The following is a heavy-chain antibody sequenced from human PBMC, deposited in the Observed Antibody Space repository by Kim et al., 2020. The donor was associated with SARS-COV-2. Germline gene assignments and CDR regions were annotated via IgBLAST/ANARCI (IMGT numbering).Heavy chain of an antibody. D-gene: IGHD2-2*01. V-gene: IGHV1-24*01. J-gene: IGHJ6*02. CDR3: ATGCISTSCYAGSYYYYGMDV. CDR2: FDPEDGET. CDR1: GYTLTELS. Sequence: ASVKVSCKVSGYTLTELSMHWVRQAPGKGLEWMGGFDPEDGETIYAQKFQGRVTMTEDTSTDTAYMELSSLRSEDTAVYYCATGCISTSCYAGSYYYYGMDVWGQRTTVTVSS.